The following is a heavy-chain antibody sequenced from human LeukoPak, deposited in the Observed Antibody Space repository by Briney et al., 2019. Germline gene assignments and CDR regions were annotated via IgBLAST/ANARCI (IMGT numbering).Heavy chain of an antibody. CDR2: IKPDGSEK. D-gene: IGHD3-16*01. CDR3: ARAPAFGTVDY. V-gene: IGHV3-7*01. CDR1: GFTFSSHW. J-gene: IGHJ4*02. Sequence: PGGSLRLSCAASGFTFSSHWMSWVRQAPGKGLEWVANIKPDGSEKYPVDSVKGRFTVTRDNAKNSLYLQMNGLRDEDSAVYYCARAPAFGTVDYWGQGTLVTVSS.